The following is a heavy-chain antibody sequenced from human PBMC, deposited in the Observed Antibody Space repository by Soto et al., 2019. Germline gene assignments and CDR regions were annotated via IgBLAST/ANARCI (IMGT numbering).Heavy chain of an antibody. CDR2: IYNTGYT. Sequence: SETLSLTCTVSGGSISSGGYYWSWIRQLPGKGLEWIGYIYNTGYTYYNPSLKSRVTISVDTSKNQFSLKLSSVTAADTAVYYCARGGYYDTSGYDFWGRGTLVTVSS. CDR3: ARGGYYDTSGYDF. D-gene: IGHD3-22*01. V-gene: IGHV4-31*03. CDR1: GGSISSGGYY. J-gene: IGHJ4*02.